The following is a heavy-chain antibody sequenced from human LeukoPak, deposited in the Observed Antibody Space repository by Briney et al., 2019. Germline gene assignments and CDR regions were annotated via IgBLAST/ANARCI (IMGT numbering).Heavy chain of an antibody. J-gene: IGHJ4*02. CDR3: ARWGRTNGVR. V-gene: IGHV4-34*01. CDR1: GVSFSGYY. CDR2: INHSGST. Sequence: SETLSLTCAVSGVSFSGYYWSWIRQPPGKGLEWIGEINHSGSTNYNPSLKSRVTISVDTSKNQFSLKLSSVTAADTAVYYCARWGRTNGVRWGEGTVVTVPS. D-gene: IGHD2-8*01.